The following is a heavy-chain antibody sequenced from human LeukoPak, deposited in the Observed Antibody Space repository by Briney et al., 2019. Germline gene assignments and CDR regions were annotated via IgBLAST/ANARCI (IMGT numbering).Heavy chain of an antibody. CDR1: GFTFNTYA. J-gene: IGHJ6*02. D-gene: IGHD3-10*01. Sequence: PGGSLRLSCAASGFTFNTYAMSWVRQAPGKGLEWVSYISSSGSTIYYADSVKGRFTISRDNAKNSLYLQMNSLRAEDTAVYYCARDPESYTGYYYGMDVWGQGTTVTVSS. V-gene: IGHV3-11*01. CDR2: ISSSGSTI. CDR3: ARDPESYTGYYYGMDV.